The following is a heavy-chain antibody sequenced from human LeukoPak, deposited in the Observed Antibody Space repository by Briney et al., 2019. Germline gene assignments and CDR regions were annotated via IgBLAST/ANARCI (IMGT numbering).Heavy chain of an antibody. Sequence: PSETLSLTCTVSGGSISSYYWSWIRQPAGKGLEWIGRIYISGSTSYNPSLNSRLTLSVDLSENHISLRLTSVTAADTAVYYCAREGGFYRPLDYSGQGTLVTVSS. D-gene: IGHD3-3*01. CDR3: AREGGFYRPLDY. J-gene: IGHJ4*02. V-gene: IGHV4-4*07. CDR2: IYISGST. CDR1: GGSISSYY.